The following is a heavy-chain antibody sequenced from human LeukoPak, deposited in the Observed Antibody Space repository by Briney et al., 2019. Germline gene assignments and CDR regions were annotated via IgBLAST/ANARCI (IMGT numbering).Heavy chain of an antibody. CDR2: IIPIFGTA. J-gene: IGHJ6*04. CDR1: GGAFSSYA. CDR3: GRGSGSPLGGMDV. V-gene: IGHV1-69*06. D-gene: IGHD3-10*01. Sequence: ASVKVSCKASGGAFSSYAISWVRQAPGQGLEWMGGIIPIFGTANYAQKFQGRVTITADKSTSTAYMELSSLRSEDTAVYYCGRGSGSPLGGMDVWGKGTTVTVSS.